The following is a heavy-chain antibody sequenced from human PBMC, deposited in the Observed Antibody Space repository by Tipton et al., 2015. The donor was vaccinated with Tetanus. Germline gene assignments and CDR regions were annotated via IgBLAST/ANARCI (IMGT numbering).Heavy chain of an antibody. CDR2: INHSGST. V-gene: IGHV4-34*01. CDR1: GGSFSAYY. D-gene: IGHD3-10*01. CDR3: ARSKLLWFGESLSGFDS. Sequence: TLSLTCAVYGGSFSAYYWSWIRQSPGKGLEWIGEINHSGSTTYSPSFKSRVTISVDTPKNQFSLKLTSLTVADTAVYYCARSKLLWFGESLSGFDSWGQGTLVTVSA. J-gene: IGHJ4*02.